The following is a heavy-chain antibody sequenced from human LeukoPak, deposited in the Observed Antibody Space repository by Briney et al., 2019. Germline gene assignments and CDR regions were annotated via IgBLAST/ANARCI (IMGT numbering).Heavy chain of an antibody. D-gene: IGHD3-16*02. CDR1: GGSISSSSYY. J-gene: IGHJ4*02. CDR2: IYYSGST. V-gene: IGHV4-39*01. Sequence: SETLSLTCTVSGGSISSSSYYWGWIRQPPGKGLEWIGSIYYSGSTYYNPSLKSRVTISVDTSKNQFSLKLSSVTAADTAVYYCARHIYGWASYPDYWGQGTMVTVSS. CDR3: ARHIYGWASYPDY.